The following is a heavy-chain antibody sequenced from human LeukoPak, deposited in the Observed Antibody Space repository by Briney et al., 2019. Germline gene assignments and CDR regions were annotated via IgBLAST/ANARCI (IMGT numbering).Heavy chain of an antibody. V-gene: IGHV1-69*05. CDR1: GGTFSSYA. CDR3: ARGLSRFLEWLYLDY. J-gene: IGHJ4*02. CDR2: IIPIFGTA. Sequence: ASVKVSCKASGGTFSSYAISWVRQAPGQGLEWMGGIIPIFGTANYAQKFQGRVTITTDESTGTAYMELSSLRSKDTAVYYCARGLSRFLEWLYLDYWGQGTLVTVSS. D-gene: IGHD3-3*01.